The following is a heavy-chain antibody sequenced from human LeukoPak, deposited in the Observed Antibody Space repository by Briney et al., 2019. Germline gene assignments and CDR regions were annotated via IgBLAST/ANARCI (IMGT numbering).Heavy chain of an antibody. D-gene: IGHD6-13*01. J-gene: IGHJ3*02. Sequence: ASVTVSCKASGYTFTGYYMHWVRQAPGQGLEWMGWINPNSGGTNYVQVFQGRVTMTRDTSISTAYMELSRLRSDDTAVYYCARVFSSSWFDAFDIWGQGTMVTVSS. V-gene: IGHV1-2*02. CDR1: GYTFTGYY. CDR2: INPNSGGT. CDR3: ARVFSSSWFDAFDI.